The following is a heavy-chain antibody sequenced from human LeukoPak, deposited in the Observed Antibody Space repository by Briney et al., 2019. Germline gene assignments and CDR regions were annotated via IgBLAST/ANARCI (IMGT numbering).Heavy chain of an antibody. J-gene: IGHJ3*02. CDR1: GDSCTSYG. V-gene: IGHV5-10-1*01. CDR2: IDPSDSYT. Sequence: LRISCKGSGDSCTSYGSSWVRQMPEKSQKWMGRIDPSDSYTNYSPSFQGHVTISADKSISTAYLQWSSLKASDTAMYYCARHHPLTYCSSTSCPVDAFDIWGQGTMVTVSS. D-gene: IGHD2-2*01. CDR3: ARHHPLTYCSSTSCPVDAFDI.